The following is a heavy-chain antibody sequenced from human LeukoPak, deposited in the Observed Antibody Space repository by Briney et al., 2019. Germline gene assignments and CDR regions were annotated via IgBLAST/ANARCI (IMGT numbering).Heavy chain of an antibody. J-gene: IGHJ4*02. V-gene: IGHV1-18*01. Sequence: AASVKVSCKASGYTFTNNGISWVRQAPGQGLEWMGWISTYNGNTNYAQNLQGRLTMTADTSTSSLYMELRSLRSDDTAVYYCTRDPFGFGIDYWGQGTLVTVSS. CDR1: GYTFTNNG. D-gene: IGHD3-10*01. CDR2: ISTYNGNT. CDR3: TRDPFGFGIDY.